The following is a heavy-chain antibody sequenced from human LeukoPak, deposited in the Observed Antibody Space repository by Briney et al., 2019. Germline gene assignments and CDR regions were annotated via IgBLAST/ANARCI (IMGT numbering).Heavy chain of an antibody. CDR1: GGSFSGYY. Sequence: SETLSLTCAVYGGSFSGYYWSWIRQPPGKGLEWIGEINHSGSTNYNPSLKSRVTISVDTSKNQFSLKLSSVTAADTAVYYCARHTIPRVGPFDYWGQGTLVTVSS. J-gene: IGHJ4*02. V-gene: IGHV4-34*01. D-gene: IGHD4-23*01. CDR3: ARHTIPRVGPFDY. CDR2: INHSGST.